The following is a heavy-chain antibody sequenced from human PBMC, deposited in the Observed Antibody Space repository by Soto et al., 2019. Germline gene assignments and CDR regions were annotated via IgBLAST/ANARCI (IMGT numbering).Heavy chain of an antibody. D-gene: IGHD6-19*01. V-gene: IGHV3-20*04. J-gene: IGHJ4*02. Sequence: PGGSLRLSCAASGFTFDDYGMSWVRQAPGKGLEWVSGINWNGGSTGYADSVKGRFTISRDNAKNFLYPQMNSLRAEDTALYYCARLYSSGWYGPGRYWGQGTLVTVSS. CDR1: GFTFDDYG. CDR3: ARLYSSGWYGPGRY. CDR2: INWNGGST.